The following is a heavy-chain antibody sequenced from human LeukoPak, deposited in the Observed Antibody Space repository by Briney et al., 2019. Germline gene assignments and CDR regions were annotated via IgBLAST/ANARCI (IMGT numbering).Heavy chain of an antibody. J-gene: IGHJ4*02. CDR1: GFTFSSYA. CDR3: AKVPTYYYDSSGLYYFDY. D-gene: IGHD3-22*01. CDR2: ISGSGGST. Sequence: GGSLRLSCAASGFTFSSYAMGWVRQAPGKGLEWVSAISGSGGSTYYADSVKGRFTISRDNSKNTLYLQMNSLRAEDTAVYYCAKVPTYYYDSSGLYYFDYWGQGTLVTVSS. V-gene: IGHV3-23*01.